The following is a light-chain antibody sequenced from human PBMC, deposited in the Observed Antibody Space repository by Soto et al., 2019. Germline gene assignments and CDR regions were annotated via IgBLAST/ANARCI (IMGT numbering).Light chain of an antibody. CDR1: QGISSY. Sequence: IQMTESPSSLSSSLGDIVTITFRASQGISSYLAWYQQKPGKAPKLLIYAASTLQSGVPSRFSGSGSGTEFTLTISSLQPEDFATYYCQQLNSYPPFGGGTKVDIK. J-gene: IGKJ4*01. CDR2: AAS. CDR3: QQLNSYPP. V-gene: IGKV1-9*01.